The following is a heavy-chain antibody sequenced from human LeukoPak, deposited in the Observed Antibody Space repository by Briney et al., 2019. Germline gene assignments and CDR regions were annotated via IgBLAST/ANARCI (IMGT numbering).Heavy chain of an antibody. CDR3: GRISSGWYRGPFDY. J-gene: IGHJ4*02. V-gene: IGHV3-9*01. D-gene: IGHD6-19*01. CDR1: GFTFDDFA. Sequence: GRSLRLSCAASGFTFDDFAMHWVRQVPGKGLEWVSGISWNSDIIDYADSVKGRFTISRDNAKNSLYLQMNSLRSEDTALYYCGRISSGWYRGPFDYWGLGTLATVSS. CDR2: ISWNSDII.